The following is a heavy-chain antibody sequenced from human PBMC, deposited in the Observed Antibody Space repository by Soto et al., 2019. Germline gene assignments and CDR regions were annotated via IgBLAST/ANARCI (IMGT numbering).Heavy chain of an antibody. J-gene: IGHJ4*02. D-gene: IGHD6-13*01. Sequence: EVQLLESGGGLVQPGGSLRLSCAASGFTFSSYAMSWVRQAPGKGLEWVSAISGSGGSTYYADSVKGRFTISRDNSKNTLYLQMNSLRAEDTAVYYCAKDPLSYSYKAAGTLDYWGQGTLVTVSS. CDR1: GFTFSSYA. CDR3: AKDPLSYSYKAAGTLDY. V-gene: IGHV3-23*01. CDR2: ISGSGGST.